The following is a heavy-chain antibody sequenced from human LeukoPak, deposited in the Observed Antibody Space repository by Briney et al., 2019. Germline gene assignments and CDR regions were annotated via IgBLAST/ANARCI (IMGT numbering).Heavy chain of an antibody. V-gene: IGHV3-30-3*01. CDR3: ARGSNDFWSGSQLEY. J-gene: IGHJ4*02. CDR2: ISYDGGKT. Sequence: PGGSLRLSCAASGFIFGGYAMHLVRQAPGKGLQWLAVISYDGGKTYYADSVEGRFTISRDNSKSTVYLEINSLRSEDTAIYYCARGSNDFWSGSQLEYWGQGTLVTVSS. CDR1: GFIFGGYA. D-gene: IGHD3-3*01.